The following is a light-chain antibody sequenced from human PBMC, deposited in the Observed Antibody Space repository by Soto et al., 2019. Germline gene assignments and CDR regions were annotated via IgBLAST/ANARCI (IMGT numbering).Light chain of an antibody. CDR3: ASFTNTYSYV. CDR1: SGDVGAYDF. CDR2: NVN. V-gene: IGLV2-14*01. Sequence: QPALTQPASVSGSPGQSITISCTGTSGDVGAYDFVSWYQQHPGKAPRLMIYNVNNRPAGASNRFSGSKSGSTASLTISTLQAEDEADYYCASFTNTYSYVFGAGTKVTVL. J-gene: IGLJ1*01.